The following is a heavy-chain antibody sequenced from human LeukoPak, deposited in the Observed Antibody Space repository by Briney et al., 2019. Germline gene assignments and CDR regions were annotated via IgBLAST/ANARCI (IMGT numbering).Heavy chain of an antibody. CDR3: ARLGVAGDPSSAECFQH. CDR1: GDTFTSYA. Sequence: ASVKVSCKASGDTFTSYAITWVRQAPGQGLDWMGWISLYNPKTIYAQKFQGRVTMTTDTSTSTAYMELTSLTSDDTAVYYCARLGVAGDPSSAECFQHWGQGTLLTVSS. CDR2: ISLYNPKT. V-gene: IGHV1-18*01. D-gene: IGHD6-19*01. J-gene: IGHJ1*01.